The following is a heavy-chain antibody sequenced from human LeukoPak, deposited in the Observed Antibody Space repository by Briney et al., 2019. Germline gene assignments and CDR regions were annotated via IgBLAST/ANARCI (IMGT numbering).Heavy chain of an antibody. D-gene: IGHD3-9*01. CDR3: ARSPHILTGENFDY. CDR2: INPNSGGT. J-gene: IGHJ4*02. Sequence: ASVKVSCKASGYTFTGYYMHWVRQAPGQGLEWMGWINPNSGGTNYAQKFQGRVTMTRDTSINTAYLELTRLRSDATAVYYCARSPHILTGENFDYWGQGTLVTVSS. V-gene: IGHV1-2*02. CDR1: GYTFTGYY.